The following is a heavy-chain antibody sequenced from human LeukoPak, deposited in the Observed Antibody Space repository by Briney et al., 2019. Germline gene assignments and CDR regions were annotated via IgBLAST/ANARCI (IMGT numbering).Heavy chain of an antibody. V-gene: IGHV1-2*02. CDR1: GYRFTGYY. D-gene: IGHD5-12*01. CDR2: INPETGDP. Sequence: ASVKVSCKASGYRFTGYYIHWLRQVPGQGLEWMGWINPETGDPYYGQKFLGRVTMTRDTSISTAYMELSRLTSDDMAAYYCARDPTRGDLSVYWGQGSLVTVSS. CDR3: ARDPTRGDLSVY. J-gene: IGHJ4*02.